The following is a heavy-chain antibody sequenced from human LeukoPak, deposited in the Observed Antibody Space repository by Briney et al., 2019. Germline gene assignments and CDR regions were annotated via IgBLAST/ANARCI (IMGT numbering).Heavy chain of an antibody. CDR3: ARSSADYYDSSGYYSVDY. Sequence: GASVTVSCNASGGTFSSYAISWVRQAPGQGLEWMGSTIPILGIANYAQKFQGRVTITADKSTSTAYMELSSLRPEDTAVYYCARSSADYYDSSGYYSVDYWGQGTLVTVSS. V-gene: IGHV1-69*04. D-gene: IGHD3-22*01. J-gene: IGHJ4*02. CDR1: GGTFSSYA. CDR2: TIPILGIA.